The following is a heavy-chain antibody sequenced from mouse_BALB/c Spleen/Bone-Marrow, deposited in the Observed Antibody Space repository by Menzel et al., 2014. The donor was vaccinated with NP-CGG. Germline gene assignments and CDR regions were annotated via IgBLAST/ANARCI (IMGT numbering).Heavy chain of an antibody. J-gene: IGHJ2*01. Sequence: VKLMESGPELVKPGASVRISCKAAGYTFTSYYIHWVKQRPGQGLEWIGWIYAGNVNTKYNEKFKGKATLTADKSSSTAYFLLSSLTSEDSAVYFCAREANWNFDYWGQGTTLTVSS. V-gene: IGHV1S56*01. CDR3: AREANWNFDY. D-gene: IGHD4-1*01. CDR2: IYAGNVNT. CDR1: GYTFTSYY.